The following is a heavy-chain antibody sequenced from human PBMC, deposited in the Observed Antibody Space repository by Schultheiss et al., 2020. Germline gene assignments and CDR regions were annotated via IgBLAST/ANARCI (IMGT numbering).Heavy chain of an antibody. V-gene: IGHV4-59*01. D-gene: IGHD2-15*01. Sequence: SETLSLTCTVSGGSISSFYWSWIRQTPGKGLEWIGYVYYSGGTNYNPSLKSRVSISVDTSKNQFSLKLRSVTASDTAVYYCARDPDDSDFDYWGQGTRVTVSS. CDR2: VYYSGGT. CDR3: ARDPDDSDFDY. J-gene: IGHJ4*02. CDR1: GGSISSFY.